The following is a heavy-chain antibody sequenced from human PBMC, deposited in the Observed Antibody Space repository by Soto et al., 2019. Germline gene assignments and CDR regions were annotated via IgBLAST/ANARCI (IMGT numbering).Heavy chain of an antibody. J-gene: IGHJ5*02. CDR3: ARAGYSGGHGRDNWFDP. D-gene: IGHD5-12*01. CDR1: GYTFTSYG. CDR2: ISAYNGNT. V-gene: IGHV1-18*04. Sequence: QVQLVQSGAEVKKPGASVKVSCKASGYTFTSYGISWVRQAPGQGLEWMGWISAYNGNTNYAQKLQGRVTMTTDTSTRTANMELRSRRSDETAVYYCARAGYSGGHGRDNWFDPWGQEPWSPSPQ.